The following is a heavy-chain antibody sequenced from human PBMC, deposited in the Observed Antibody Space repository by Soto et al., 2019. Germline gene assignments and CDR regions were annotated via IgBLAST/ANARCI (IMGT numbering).Heavy chain of an antibody. CDR3: ARDGREASGMDV. CDR2: IYYRGST. Sequence: SETLSLTCTVSGGSISSHYWSWVRQAPGKGLEWIGHIYYRGSTSYNPSLRSRSTISVDTSNNQFSLKLNSVTTADTAVYYCARDGREASGMDVWGQGSKVTVSS. CDR1: GGSISSHY. J-gene: IGHJ6*02. D-gene: IGHD1-26*01. V-gene: IGHV4-59*11.